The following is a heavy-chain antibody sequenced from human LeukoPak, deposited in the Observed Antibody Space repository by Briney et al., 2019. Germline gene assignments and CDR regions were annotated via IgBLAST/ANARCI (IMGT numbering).Heavy chain of an antibody. CDR3: ARGARRGSGSHRFDP. CDR1: GYTFTGYY. D-gene: IGHD3-10*01. J-gene: IGHJ5*02. Sequence: ASVKVSCKASGYTFTGYYMHWVRQAPGQGLEWMGWINPNSGGTNYAQKFQGRVTITRNTSISTAYMELSSLRSEDTAVYCCARGARRGSGSHRFDPWGQGTLVTVSS. CDR2: INPNSGGT. V-gene: IGHV1-2*02.